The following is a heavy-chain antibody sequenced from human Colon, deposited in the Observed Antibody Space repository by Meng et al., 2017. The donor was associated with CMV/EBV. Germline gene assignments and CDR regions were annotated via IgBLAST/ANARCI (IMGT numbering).Heavy chain of an antibody. CDR1: GYPFTGYF. CDR3: ATISGGDFDF. CDR2: LNPNSGDT. V-gene: IGHV1-2*02. J-gene: IGHJ4*02. Sequence: HVRLCQPGAELKEPGAHVKVSSKTSGYPFTGYFMFWVRQAPGQGLEWMGSLNPNSGDTNSAQKFHGRLTMTRDTSIHTAYMELGSLRSDDTAVYYCATISGGDFDFWGQGTLVTVSS. D-gene: IGHD3-10*01.